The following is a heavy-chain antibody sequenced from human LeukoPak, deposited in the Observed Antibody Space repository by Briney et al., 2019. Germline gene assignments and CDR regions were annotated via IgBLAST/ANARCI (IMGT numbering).Heavy chain of an antibody. Sequence: ASVKVSCKASGGTFSSYAISWVRQAPGQGLEWMGRIIPILGIANYAQKFQGRVTITADKSTSTAYMELSSLRSEDTAEYYCARDLTSGPTDYWGQGTLVTVSS. V-gene: IGHV1-69*04. D-gene: IGHD1-26*01. J-gene: IGHJ4*02. CDR1: GGTFSSYA. CDR2: IIPILGIA. CDR3: ARDLTSGPTDY.